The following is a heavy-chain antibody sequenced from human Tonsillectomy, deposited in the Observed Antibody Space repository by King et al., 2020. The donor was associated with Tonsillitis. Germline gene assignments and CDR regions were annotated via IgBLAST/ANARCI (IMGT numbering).Heavy chain of an antibody. CDR3: AREGVEQLGGLSYYYYYMDV. V-gene: IGHV4-61*02. Sequence: VQLQESGPGLVKPSQTLSLTCIVSGGSISSGTYYWSWIRQPAGKGLEWIGRVYPSGSTNYNPSLKSRVTLSVDTSNNHFSLKLSSVTAADTAVYYCAREGVEQLGGLSYYYYYMDVWGKGTTVTVSS. CDR2: VYPSGST. J-gene: IGHJ6*03. D-gene: IGHD6-13*01. CDR1: GGSISSGTYY.